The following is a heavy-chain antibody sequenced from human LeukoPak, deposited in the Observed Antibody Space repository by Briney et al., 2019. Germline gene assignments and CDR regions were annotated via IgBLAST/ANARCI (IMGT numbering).Heavy chain of an antibody. CDR2: IYNDGSTT. Sequence: GGSLRLSCAASGFMFSKSWMHWVRQVPGKGLVWVARIYNDGSTTNYADSVKGRFTISRDNSKNTLYLQMNSLRAEDTAVYYCAHNSYFDYWGQGTLVTVSS. CDR3: AHNSYFDY. CDR1: GFMFSKSW. D-gene: IGHD2/OR15-2a*01. J-gene: IGHJ4*02. V-gene: IGHV3-74*01.